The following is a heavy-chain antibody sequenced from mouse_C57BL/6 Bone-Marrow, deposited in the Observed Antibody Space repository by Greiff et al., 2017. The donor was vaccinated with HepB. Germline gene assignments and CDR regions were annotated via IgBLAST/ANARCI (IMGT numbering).Heavy chain of an antibody. V-gene: IGHV5-6*01. D-gene: IGHD2-12*01. J-gene: IGHJ1*03. CDR3: ASLYSYWYFDV. CDR2: ISSGGSYT. CDR1: GFTFSSYG. Sequence: EVMLVESGGDLVKPGGSLKLSCAASGFTFSSYGMSWVRQTPDKRLEWVATISSGGSYTYYPDSVKGRFTISRDNAKNTLYLQMSSLKSEDTAMYYCASLYSYWYFDVWGTGTTVTVSS.